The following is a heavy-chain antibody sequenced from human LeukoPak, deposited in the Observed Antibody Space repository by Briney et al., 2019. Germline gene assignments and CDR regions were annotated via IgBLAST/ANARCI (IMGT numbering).Heavy chain of an antibody. V-gene: IGHV3-9*01. CDR1: GFTFDDYA. Sequence: GGSPRLSCAASGFTFDDYAMHWVRQAPGKGLEWVSGISWKSGSIAYTDSVQGRFTISRDNAKNSLYLQMNSLRPEDTALYYCAKGLVVVITHPFDIWGQGTMVTVSS. J-gene: IGHJ3*02. CDR3: AKGLVVVITHPFDI. D-gene: IGHD3-22*01. CDR2: ISWKSGSI.